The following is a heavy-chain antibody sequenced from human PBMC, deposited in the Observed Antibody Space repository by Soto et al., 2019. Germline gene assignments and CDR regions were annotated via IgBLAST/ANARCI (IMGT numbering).Heavy chain of an antibody. CDR2: ISYDGSNK. V-gene: IGHV3-30*18. Sequence: QVQLVESGGGVVQPGRSLRLSCAASGFTFSSYGMHWVRQAPGKGLEWVAVISYDGSNKYYADSVKGRFTISRDNSKNTLYLQMNSLRAEDTAVYYFAKEVDGSGDYWGQGTLVTVSS. D-gene: IGHD3-10*01. J-gene: IGHJ4*02. CDR3: AKEVDGSGDY. CDR1: GFTFSSYG.